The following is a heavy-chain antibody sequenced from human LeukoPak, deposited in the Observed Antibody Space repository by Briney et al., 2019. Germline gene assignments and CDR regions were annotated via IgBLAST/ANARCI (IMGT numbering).Heavy chain of an antibody. V-gene: IGHV4-34*01. J-gene: IGHJ4*02. CDR3: ARVVRGHYDSSGYYSDY. D-gene: IGHD3-22*01. Sequence: SETLSLTCAVYGGSFSGYYWSWIRQPPGKGLEWIGEINHSGGTNYNPSLKSRVTISVDTSKNQFSLKLSSVTAADTAVYYCARVVRGHYDSSGYYSDYWGQGTLVTVSS. CDR1: GGSFSGYY. CDR2: INHSGGT.